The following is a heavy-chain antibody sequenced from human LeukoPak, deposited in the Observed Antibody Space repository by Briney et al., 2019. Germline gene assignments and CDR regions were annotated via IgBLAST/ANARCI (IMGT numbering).Heavy chain of an antibody. CDR2: IYYSGST. J-gene: IGHJ4*02. CDR1: GGSISSSSYY. D-gene: IGHD3-22*01. Sequence: SETLSLTCTVSGGSISSSSYYWGWIRQPPGKGLEWIGSIYYSGSTYYNPSLKSRVTISVDTSKNQFSLKLSSVTAADTAVYYCARHTGGYYDSSWGQGTLVTVSS. V-gene: IGHV4-39*01. CDR3: ARHTGGYYDSS.